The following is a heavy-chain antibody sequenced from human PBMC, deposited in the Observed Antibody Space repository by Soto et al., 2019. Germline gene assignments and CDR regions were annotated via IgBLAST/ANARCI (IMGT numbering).Heavy chain of an antibody. Sequence: QVQLVESGGGVVHPGRSLRLSCAASGFTFSRFGIHWVRQAPGKGLEWVAVVSYDGSPKYYADSVKGRFTISRDNSKNTLYLQMNSLRPEDTALYYCAKDSDQLLFDYYYYGMDVWGQGTTVTVSS. CDR3: AKDSDQLLFDYYYYGMDV. CDR2: VSYDGSPK. V-gene: IGHV3-30*18. J-gene: IGHJ6*02. CDR1: GFTFSRFG. D-gene: IGHD2-2*01.